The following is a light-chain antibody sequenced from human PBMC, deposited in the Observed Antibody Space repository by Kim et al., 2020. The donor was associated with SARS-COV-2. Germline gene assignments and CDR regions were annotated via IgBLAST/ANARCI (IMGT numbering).Light chain of an antibody. Sequence: SYLARYQQKPGQAPRLLIYGASSRATGIPDRFSGRGSGTDFTLTISRLEPEDFAVYYCQQYGGTPPRYTFGQGTKLEI. CDR3: QQYGGTPPRYT. J-gene: IGKJ2*01. CDR2: GAS. CDR1: SY. V-gene: IGKV3-20*01.